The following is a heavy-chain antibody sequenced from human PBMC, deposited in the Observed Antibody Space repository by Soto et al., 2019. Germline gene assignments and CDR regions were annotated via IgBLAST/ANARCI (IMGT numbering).Heavy chain of an antibody. CDR3: ARDPTPKFDWLLTFDY. V-gene: IGHV3-30-3*01. CDR2: ISYDGSNK. J-gene: IGHJ4*02. CDR1: GFTFSSYA. Sequence: QVQLVESGGGVVQPGRSLRLSCAASGFTFSSYAMHWVRQAPGKGLEWVAVISYDGSNKYYADSVKGRFTISRDNSKNTLYLQMNSLRAEDTAVYYCARDPTPKFDWLLTFDYWGQGTLVTVSS. D-gene: IGHD3-9*01.